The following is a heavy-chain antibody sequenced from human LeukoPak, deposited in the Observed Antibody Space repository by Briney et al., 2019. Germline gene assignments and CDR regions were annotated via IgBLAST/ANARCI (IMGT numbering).Heavy chain of an antibody. D-gene: IGHD3-10*01. J-gene: IGHJ5*02. V-gene: IGHV1-8*03. CDR1: GYTFTSYD. Sequence: ASVKVSCKASGYTFTSYDINWVRQATGQGLEWMGWMNPNSGNTGYAQKFQGRVTITRNTFISTAYMELSSLRSEDTAVYYCARAPRITMVRGVIYWFDPWGQGTLVTVSS. CDR2: MNPNSGNT. CDR3: ARAPRITMVRGVIYWFDP.